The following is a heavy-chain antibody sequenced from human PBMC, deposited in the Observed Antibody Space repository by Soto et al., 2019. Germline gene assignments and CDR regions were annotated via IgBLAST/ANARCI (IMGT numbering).Heavy chain of an antibody. CDR1: GFTFYKYG. CDR2: ISHDGSNK. J-gene: IGHJ6*02. Sequence: QVQLVESGGGVVQPGRSLRLSCAASGFTFYKYGMHWVRQAPGKGLEWLALISHDGSNKYYVDAVKGRFTIARDNSKNTVFLQMNSLSPEDTALYFCAKDDSNRWYNYYAMDVWGQGTTVTVSS. V-gene: IGHV3-30*18. CDR3: AKDDSNRWYNYYAMDV. D-gene: IGHD3-22*01.